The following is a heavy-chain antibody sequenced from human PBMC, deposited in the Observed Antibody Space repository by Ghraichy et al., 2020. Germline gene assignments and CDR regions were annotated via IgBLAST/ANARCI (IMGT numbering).Heavy chain of an antibody. CDR3: ARGGWEGAAGHFYYMDV. CDR1: GFSFDDHG. Sequence: GGSLRLSCEASGFSFDDHGMSWVRQAPGKGLEWVSGINWNANRLGYVDSVKGRFAISRDNANNYVYLEMNNLTADDTALCFCARGGWEGAAGHFYYMDVWGKGTTVTVSS. V-gene: IGHV3-20*04. D-gene: IGHD1-26*01. CDR2: INWNANRL. J-gene: IGHJ6*03.